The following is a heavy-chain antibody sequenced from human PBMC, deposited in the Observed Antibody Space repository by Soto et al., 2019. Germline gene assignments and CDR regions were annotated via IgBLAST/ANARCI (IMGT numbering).Heavy chain of an antibody. CDR3: ARDKGSSGWGGYYLDY. D-gene: IGHD6-19*01. J-gene: IGHJ4*02. CDR1: GYSISSGYY. Sequence: SETLSLTCAVSGYSISSGYYWGWIRQPPGKGLEWIGSIYHSGSTYYNPSLKSRVTISVDTSKNQFSLKLSSVTAADTAVYYCARDKGSSGWGGYYLDYWGQGTLVTVSS. CDR2: IYHSGST. V-gene: IGHV4-38-2*02.